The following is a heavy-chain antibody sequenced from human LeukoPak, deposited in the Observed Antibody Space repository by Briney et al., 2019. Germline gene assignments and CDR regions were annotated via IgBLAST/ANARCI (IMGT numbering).Heavy chain of an antibody. J-gene: IGHJ3*02. Sequence: GGPLRLSCAASGFTFSRYAMSWVRQPPGRGREWVSAISGSGGNTYYADSVKGRSTIPRDNSKNTLYLQRNSLRAEDTAVYYYVKDLETDQSDAFDIWGQGTMVTVSS. CDR3: VKDLETDQSDAFDI. V-gene: IGHV3-23*01. D-gene: IGHD5-24*01. CDR2: ISGSGGNT. CDR1: GFTFSRYA.